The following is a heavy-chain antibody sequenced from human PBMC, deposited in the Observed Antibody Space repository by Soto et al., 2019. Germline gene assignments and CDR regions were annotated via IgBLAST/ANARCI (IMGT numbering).Heavy chain of an antibody. J-gene: IGHJ4*02. CDR3: AREGYYGAGSADY. CDR2: ISAYNGNT. D-gene: IGHD3-10*01. V-gene: IGHV1-18*01. CDR1: GYTFNRYG. Sequence: QVQLVQSGAEVKKPGASVKVSCKASGYTFNRYGISWVRQAPGQGLEWMGWISAYNGNTNYAQKLQGRVTMTTDTSTSTADRELRSLRADDTAVYYGAREGYYGAGSADYWGQGTLVTVSS.